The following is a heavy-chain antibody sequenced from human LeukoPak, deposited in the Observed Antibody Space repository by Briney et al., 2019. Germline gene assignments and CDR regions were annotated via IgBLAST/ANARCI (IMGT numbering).Heavy chain of an antibody. CDR2: INPSGGST. CDR1: GYTFTSYY. D-gene: IGHD6-19*01. V-gene: IGHV1-46*01. CDR3: ARGGRERYSSGWTDACDI. Sequence: ASVKVSCKASGYTFTSYYMHWVRQAPGQGLEWMGIINPSGGSTSYAQKFQGRVTMTRDTSTSTVYMELSSLSSEDTAVYYCARGGRERYSSGWTDACDIWGQGTMVTVSS. J-gene: IGHJ3*02.